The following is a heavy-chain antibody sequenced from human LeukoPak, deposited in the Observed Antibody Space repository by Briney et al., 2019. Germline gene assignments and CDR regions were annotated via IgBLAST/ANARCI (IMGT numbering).Heavy chain of an antibody. J-gene: IGHJ4*02. CDR3: ARATYYDFWSGYPYPYYFDY. D-gene: IGHD3-3*01. V-gene: IGHV3-30*04. CDR2: ISYDGSNK. Sequence: SCKASGYTFSSYAMHWVRQAPGKGLEWVAVISYDGSNKYYADSVKGRFTISRDNSKNTLYLQMNSLRAEDTAVYYCARATYYDFWSGYPYPYYFDYWGQGTLVTVSS. CDR1: GYTFSSYA.